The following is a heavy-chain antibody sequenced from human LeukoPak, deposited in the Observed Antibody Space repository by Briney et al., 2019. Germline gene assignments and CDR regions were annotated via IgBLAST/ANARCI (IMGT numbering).Heavy chain of an antibody. D-gene: IGHD1-26*01. CDR1: GGSISSGGYY. Sequence: SETLSLTCTVSGGSISSGGYYWSWIRQHPGKGLEWIGYIYYSGSTYYNPSLKSRVTISVDTSKSQFSLKLSSVTAADTAVYYCAREDVESSGGIDYWGQGTQVTVSS. J-gene: IGHJ4*02. CDR2: IYYSGST. CDR3: AREDVESSGGIDY. V-gene: IGHV4-31*03.